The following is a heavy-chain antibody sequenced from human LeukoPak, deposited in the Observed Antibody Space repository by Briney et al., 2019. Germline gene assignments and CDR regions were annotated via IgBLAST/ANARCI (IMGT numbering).Heavy chain of an antibody. V-gene: IGHV3-23*01. CDR1: GFTFDDYA. J-gene: IGHJ4*02. CDR2: ISGSGGST. CDR3: AKFLPTHIVVANYYFDY. Sequence: GGSLRLSCAASGFTFDDYAMHWVRQAPGKGLEWVSAISGSGGSTYYADSVKGRFTISRDNSKNTLYLQMNSLRAEDTAVYYCAKFLPTHIVVANYYFDYWGQGTLVTVSS. D-gene: IGHD2-21*01.